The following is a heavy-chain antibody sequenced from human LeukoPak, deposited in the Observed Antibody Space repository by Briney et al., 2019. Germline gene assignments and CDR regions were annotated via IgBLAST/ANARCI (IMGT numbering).Heavy chain of an antibody. D-gene: IGHD1-26*01. Sequence: GGSLRLSCAASGFTFSSYAMHWVRQAPGKGLEWVAVISYDGSNKYHADSVKGRFTISRDNSKNTLYLQMNSLRAEDTAVYYCARGQSNWEPPHDAFDIWGQGTMVTVSS. CDR2: ISYDGSNK. CDR3: ARGQSNWEPPHDAFDI. V-gene: IGHV3-30-3*01. CDR1: GFTFSSYA. J-gene: IGHJ3*02.